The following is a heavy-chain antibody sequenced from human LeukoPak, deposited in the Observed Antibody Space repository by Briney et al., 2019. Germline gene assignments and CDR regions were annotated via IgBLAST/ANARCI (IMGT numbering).Heavy chain of an antibody. J-gene: IGHJ4*02. V-gene: IGHV4-59*01. CDR2: VFYTGST. D-gene: IGHD1-26*01. Sequence: PSETLSLTCTVSGDSISPYYWSWIRQPPGGGLEWIGYVFYTGSTNYNPSLKSRVTIPVDTSRNQFSLKLTSVTAADTAVYYCARTRSGYSTLGYWGQGTLVTVSS. CDR1: GDSISPYY. CDR3: ARTRSGYSTLGY.